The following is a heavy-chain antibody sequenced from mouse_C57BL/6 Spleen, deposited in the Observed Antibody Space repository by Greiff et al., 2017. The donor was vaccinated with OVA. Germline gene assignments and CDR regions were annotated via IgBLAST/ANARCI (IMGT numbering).Heavy chain of an antibody. J-gene: IGHJ2*01. V-gene: IGHV5-4*01. CDR1: GFTFSSYA. CDR2: ISDGGSYT. Sequence: EVQGVESGGGLVKPGGSLKLSCAASGFTFSSYAMSWVRQTPEKRLEWVATISDGGSYTYYPDNVKGRFTISRDNAKHNLYLQMSHLKSEDTAMYYCARDRADYYSNYEYYFDYWGQGTTLTVSS. D-gene: IGHD2-5*01. CDR3: ARDRADYYSNYEYYFDY.